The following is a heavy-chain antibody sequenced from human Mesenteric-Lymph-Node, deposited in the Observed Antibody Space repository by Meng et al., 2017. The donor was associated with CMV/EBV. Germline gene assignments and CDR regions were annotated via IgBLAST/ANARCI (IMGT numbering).Heavy chain of an antibody. CDR1: DNNFANYW. V-gene: IGHV5-51*01. CDR2: IYPDDSDT. D-gene: IGHD2-15*01. Sequence: GGSLRLSCKGSDNNFANYWIGWVRQMPGKGLEWMGIIYPDDSDTRYSPSFQGQVTFSVDKSISTAYLQWRSLKASDNAIYYCARLGGCRGGSCYPPSYYYYGMDVWGQGTKVTVSS. CDR3: ARLGGCRGGSCYPPSYYYYGMDV. J-gene: IGHJ6*02.